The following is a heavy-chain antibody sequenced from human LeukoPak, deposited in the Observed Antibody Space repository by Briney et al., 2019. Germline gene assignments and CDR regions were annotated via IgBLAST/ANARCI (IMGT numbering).Heavy chain of an antibody. CDR3: ARSSGWAFDY. Sequence: GGSLRLSCAASGFTFSDYAMSWVRQAPGKGLEWLSVIRGGSSGSTYYADSVTGRFTVSRDNSKNTVDLQMNNLRAEDTAVYYCARSSGWAFDYWGQGTLVTVSS. CDR2: IRGGSSGST. J-gene: IGHJ4*02. D-gene: IGHD6-19*01. CDR1: GFTFSDYA. V-gene: IGHV3-23*01.